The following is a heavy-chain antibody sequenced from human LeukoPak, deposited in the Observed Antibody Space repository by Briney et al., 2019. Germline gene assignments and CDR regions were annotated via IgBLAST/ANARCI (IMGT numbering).Heavy chain of an antibody. D-gene: IGHD5-18*01. CDR1: GFTFSSYG. CDR3: ARDRGYSYGHPFDY. J-gene: IGHJ4*02. V-gene: IGHV3-33*01. CDR2: IWYDGSNK. Sequence: GGSLRLSCAASGFTFSSYGMPWVRQAPGKGLEWVALIWYDGSNKYYAGSVNGRFTISRDNSKNTLYLQMNSLRAEDTAVYYCARDRGYSYGHPFDYWGQGTLVAVSS.